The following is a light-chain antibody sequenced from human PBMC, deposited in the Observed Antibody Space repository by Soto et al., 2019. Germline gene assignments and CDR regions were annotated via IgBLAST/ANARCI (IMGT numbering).Light chain of an antibody. J-gene: IGKJ5*01. CDR2: GAS. V-gene: IGKV3-20*01. Sequence: DIVLTQSSGTLSLSPGESATLSCRAGQSVSSNYLAWYQQKPGQAPRLLIYGASGRATGIPDKFSGSGSGTDFTLTIDGLEPEDFAVYYCQQYGYSPITFGQGTRLEIK. CDR1: QSVSSNY. CDR3: QQYGYSPIT.